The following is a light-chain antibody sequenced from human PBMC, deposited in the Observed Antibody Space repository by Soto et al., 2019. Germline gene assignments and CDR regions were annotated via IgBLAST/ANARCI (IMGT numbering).Light chain of an antibody. CDR2: AAS. CDR3: QQYYSYPWT. CDR1: QSISSW. Sequence: DIQMTHSPSTLSASVGDRVTITCRASQSISSWLAWYQQKPGKAPKPLIYAASTLQSGVPSRFSGSGSGTDFTLTISCLQSEDFATYYCQQYYSYPWTFGQGTKVDIK. V-gene: IGKV1-5*01. J-gene: IGKJ1*01.